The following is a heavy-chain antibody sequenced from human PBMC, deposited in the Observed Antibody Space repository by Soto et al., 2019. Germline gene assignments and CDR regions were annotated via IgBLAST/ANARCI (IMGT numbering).Heavy chain of an antibody. D-gene: IGHD3-22*01. J-gene: IGHJ3*02. CDR3: ARAEYYYDSSRPLAFDI. V-gene: IGHV1-46*01. CDR1: GYAFTSYY. CDR2: INPSGGST. Sequence: GSSVKVSCKASGYAFTSYYMHWVRQAPGQGLEWMGIINPSGGSTSYAQKFQGRVTMTRDTSTSTVYMELSSLRSEDTAVYYCARAEYYYDSSRPLAFDIRGQGTMGTV.